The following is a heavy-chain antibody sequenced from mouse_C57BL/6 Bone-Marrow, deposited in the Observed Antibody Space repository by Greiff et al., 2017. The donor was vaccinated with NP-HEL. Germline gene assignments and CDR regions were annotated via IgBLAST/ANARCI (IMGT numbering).Heavy chain of an antibody. D-gene: IGHD1-1*01. CDR3: ARSGYYYGSSYRAWFAY. CDR1: GYTFTSYW. CDR2: IHPNSGST. J-gene: IGHJ3*01. V-gene: IGHV1-64*01. Sequence: QVHVKQSGAELVKPGASVKLSCKASGYTFTSYWMHWVKQRPGQGLEWIGMIHPNSGSTNYNEKFKSKATLTVYKSSSTAYMQLSSLTSEDSAVYYCARSGYYYGSSYRAWFAYWGQGTLVTVSA.